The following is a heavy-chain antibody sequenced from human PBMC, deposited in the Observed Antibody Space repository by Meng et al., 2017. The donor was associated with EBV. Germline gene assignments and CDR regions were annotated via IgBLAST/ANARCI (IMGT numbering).Heavy chain of an antibody. J-gene: IGHJ4*02. CDR1: GFTFSSYA. V-gene: IGHV3-23*01. CDR2: ISGSGGST. CDR3: AIYGSGSYYKGRFDY. D-gene: IGHD3-10*01. Sequence: EVQLLESXXGLVQXGGSLRPSXAASGFTFSSYAMSWVRQAPGKGLEWVSAISGSGGSTYYADSVKGRFTISRDNSKNTLYLQMNSLRAEDTAVYYCAIYGSGSYYKGRFDYWGQGTLVTVSS.